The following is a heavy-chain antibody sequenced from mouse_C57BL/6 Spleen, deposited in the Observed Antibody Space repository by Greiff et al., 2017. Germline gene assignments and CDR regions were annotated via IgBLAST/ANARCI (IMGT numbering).Heavy chain of an antibody. J-gene: IGHJ3*01. V-gene: IGHV1-61*01. CDR3: ARGGLRRGAWFAY. CDR1: GYTFTSYW. Sequence: QVQLQHPGAELVRPGSSVKLSCKASGYTFTSYWMDWVKQRPGQGLEWIGNIYPSDSETHYNQKFKDKATLTVDKSSSTAYMQLSSLTSEDSAVYYCARGGLRRGAWFAYWGQGTLVTVSA. CDR2: IYPSDSET. D-gene: IGHD2-4*01.